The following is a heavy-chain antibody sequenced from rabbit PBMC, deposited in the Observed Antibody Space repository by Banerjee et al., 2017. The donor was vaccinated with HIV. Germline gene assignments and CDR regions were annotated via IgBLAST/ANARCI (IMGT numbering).Heavy chain of an antibody. V-gene: IGHV1S43*01. CDR2: IYTSSGNT. Sequence: QEQLVESGGGLVQPEGSLTLTCTASGFSFSNKYVMCWVRQAPGKGLELIACIYTSSGNTWYASWVNGRFTISRSASLNTVDLKMTSLTAADTATYFCARGSGNSYYYFHLWGQGTLVTVS. CDR1: GFSFSNKYV. D-gene: IGHD8-1*01. CDR3: ARGSGNSYYYFHL. J-gene: IGHJ4*01.